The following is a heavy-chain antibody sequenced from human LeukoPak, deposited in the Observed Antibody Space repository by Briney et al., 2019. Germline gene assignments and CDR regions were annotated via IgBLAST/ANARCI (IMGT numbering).Heavy chain of an antibody. D-gene: IGHD3-10*01. CDR2: IWYDGSNK. CDR1: GFTFSSYG. V-gene: IGHV3-33*01. J-gene: IGHJ4*02. Sequence: GRSLRLSCAASGFTFSSYGMHWVRQAPGKGLEWVAVIWYDGSNKYYADSVKGRFTISRDNSKNTLYLQMNSLRAEDTAVYYCARGGFGELIYYFDYWGQGTLVTVSS. CDR3: ARGGFGELIYYFDY.